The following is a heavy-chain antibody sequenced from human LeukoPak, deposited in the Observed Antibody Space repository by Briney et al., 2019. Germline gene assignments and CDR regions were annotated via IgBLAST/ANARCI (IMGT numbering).Heavy chain of an antibody. V-gene: IGHV3-30-3*01. CDR1: GFTFSSYA. CDR2: ISYDGSNK. J-gene: IGHJ5*02. Sequence: GGSLRLSCAASGFTFSSYAMHWVRQAPGKGLEWVAVISYDGSNKYYADSVKGRFTISRDNSKNTLYLQMNSLRAEDTAVYYCARDRIWFGELLERGSGNWFDPWGQGTLVTVSS. CDR3: ARDRIWFGELLERGSGNWFDP. D-gene: IGHD3-10*01.